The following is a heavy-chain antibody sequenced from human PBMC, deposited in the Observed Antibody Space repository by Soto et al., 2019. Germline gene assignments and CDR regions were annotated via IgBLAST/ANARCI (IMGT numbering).Heavy chain of an antibody. D-gene: IGHD2-21*01. CDR2: IYSGDST. CDR1: GFTVSSKY. J-gene: IGHJ4*02. CDR3: ARFYSNSYFDS. Sequence: PGGSLRLSCAASGFTVSSKYMSWVRQAPGKGLEWVSVIYSGDSTYYADSVKGRFTISRHNSMNTLYLQMNSLRADDTAVYYCARFYSNSYFDSWGQGTLVTVSS. V-gene: IGHV3-53*04.